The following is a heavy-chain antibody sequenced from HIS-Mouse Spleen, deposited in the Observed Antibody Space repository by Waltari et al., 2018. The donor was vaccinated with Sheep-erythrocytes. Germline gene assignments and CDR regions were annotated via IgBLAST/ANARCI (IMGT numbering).Heavy chain of an antibody. V-gene: IGHV3-30*18. Sequence: QVQLVESGGGVVQPGRSLRLSCAASGFTFSSYGMHWVRQAPGKGREWVAVKSYNGSNKYYADSVKGRFTISRDNSKNTLYLQMNSLRAEDTAVYYCAKVRTVNYWYFDLWGRGTLVTVSS. CDR3: AKVRTVNYWYFDL. D-gene: IGHD1-1*01. CDR1: GFTFSSYG. J-gene: IGHJ2*01. CDR2: KSYNGSNK.